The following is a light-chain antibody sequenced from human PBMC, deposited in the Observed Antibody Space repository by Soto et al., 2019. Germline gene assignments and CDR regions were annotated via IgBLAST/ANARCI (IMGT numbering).Light chain of an antibody. CDR3: CSFAGTYTYWV. V-gene: IGLV2-11*01. CDR1: SSDVGGYNY. CDR2: DVS. Sequence: QSVLTQPRSVSGSPGQSVTISCTGTSSDVGGYNYVSWYQQYPGEAPKLMIYDVSKRPSGVPDRFSGSKSGNTASLTISGLQAEDEADYYCCSFAGTYTYWVFGGGTKVTVL. J-gene: IGLJ3*02.